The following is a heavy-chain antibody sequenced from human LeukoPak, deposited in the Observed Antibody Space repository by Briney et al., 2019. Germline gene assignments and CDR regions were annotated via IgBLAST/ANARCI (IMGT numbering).Heavy chain of an antibody. Sequence: QSGGSLRLSCAASGFTFDDYAMHWVRQAPGKGLEWVSLISGDGGSTYYADSVKGRFTISRDNAKKSLYLQMNSLRTEDTAVYYCARGVGATTRGFFDIWGQGTMVTVSS. CDR1: GFTFDDYA. J-gene: IGHJ3*02. D-gene: IGHD1-26*01. CDR2: ISGDGGST. V-gene: IGHV3-43*02. CDR3: ARGVGATTRGFFDI.